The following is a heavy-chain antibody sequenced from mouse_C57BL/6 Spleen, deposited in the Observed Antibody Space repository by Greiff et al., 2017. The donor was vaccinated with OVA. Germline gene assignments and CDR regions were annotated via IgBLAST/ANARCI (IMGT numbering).Heavy chain of an antibody. CDR2: IDPENGDT. CDR1: GFNIKDDY. CDR3: TTGRRDYAMDY. D-gene: IGHD2-12*01. V-gene: IGHV14-4*01. J-gene: IGHJ4*01. Sequence: VQLQQPGAELVRPGASVKLSCTASGFNIKDDYMHWVKQRPEQGLEWIGWIDPENGDTEYASKFQGKATITADTSSNTAYLQLSSLTSEDTAVYYCTTGRRDYAMDYWGQGTSVTVSS.